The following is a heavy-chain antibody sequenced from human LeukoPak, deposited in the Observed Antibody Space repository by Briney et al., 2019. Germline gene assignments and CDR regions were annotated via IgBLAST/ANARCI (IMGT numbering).Heavy chain of an antibody. J-gene: IGHJ4*02. CDR2: IYSSGST. CDR1: GGSISNFY. CDR3: ARGHYWNYG. V-gene: IGHV4-4*07. D-gene: IGHD1-7*01. Sequence: SETLSLTCTVSGGSISNFYWNWIRQPAGKGLEWIGHIYSSGSTNYNPSLRSRVTMSVDKSKNQFSLRLSSVTAADTAIYSCARGHYWNYGWGQGTLVTVSS.